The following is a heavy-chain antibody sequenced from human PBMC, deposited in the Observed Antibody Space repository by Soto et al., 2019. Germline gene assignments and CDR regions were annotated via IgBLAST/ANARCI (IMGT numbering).Heavy chain of an antibody. CDR3: ERQDVRAWGRLGP. J-gene: IGHJ5*02. V-gene: IGHV4-39*01. D-gene: IGHD7-27*01. CDR1: GGCGNRSSYD. Sequence: SETLSRTCTVSGGCGNRSSYDGRGIRQPPGKGLEWIGTIYYSGITYYNPSLQSRVTISVDTSKNQFSLRLSFLTTADAALYFCERQDVRAWGRLGPWRQGTLVLVSS. CDR2: IYYSGIT.